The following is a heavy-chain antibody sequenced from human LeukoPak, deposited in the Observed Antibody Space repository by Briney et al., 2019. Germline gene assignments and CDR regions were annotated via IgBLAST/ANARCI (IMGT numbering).Heavy chain of an antibody. Sequence: SGGSLRLSCAASGFSFSSYAMSWVRQAPGQGLEWVSGISGSGGGTYYADSVKGRFTTSRDNSKNTLYLQMNSLRAEDTAVYYCATPNSGSYYGAFDIWGQGTLVTVSS. J-gene: IGHJ4*02. CDR1: GFSFSSYA. V-gene: IGHV3-23*01. D-gene: IGHD1-26*01. CDR2: ISGSGGGT. CDR3: ATPNSGSYYGAFDI.